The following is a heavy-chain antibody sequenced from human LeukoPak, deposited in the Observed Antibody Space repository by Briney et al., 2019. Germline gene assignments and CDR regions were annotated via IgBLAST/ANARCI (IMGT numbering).Heavy chain of an antibody. D-gene: IGHD5-18*01. V-gene: IGHV4-59*01. CDR2: IYYSGST. CDR1: GGSISSYY. Sequence: PSETLSLTCTVSGGSISSYYWSWIRQPPGKGLEWIGYIYYSGSTNYNPSLKSRVTISVDTSKNQFSLKLSSVTATDTAVYYCAAGYSYGPLRFDYWGQGTPVTVSS. J-gene: IGHJ4*02. CDR3: AAGYSYGPLRFDY.